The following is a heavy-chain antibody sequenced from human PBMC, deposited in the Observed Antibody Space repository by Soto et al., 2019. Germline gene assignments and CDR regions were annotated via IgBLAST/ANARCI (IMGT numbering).Heavy chain of an antibody. V-gene: IGHV4-59*01. CDR3: AREVASYGSTYFDY. D-gene: IGHD5-18*01. J-gene: IGHJ4*02. Sequence: PSETLSLTCTVSGGSIIGYYWTWIRQSPGKGLEWIGYINYGGTTKYNPFLNSRVTISVGTSQNQISLRLTSVTAADTGVYYCAREVASYGSTYFDYWGKGSLVTVSS. CDR1: GGSIIGYY. CDR2: INYGGTT.